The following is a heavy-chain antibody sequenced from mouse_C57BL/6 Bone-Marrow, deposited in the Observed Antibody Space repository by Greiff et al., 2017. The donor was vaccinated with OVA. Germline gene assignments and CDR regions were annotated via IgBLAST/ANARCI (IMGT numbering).Heavy chain of an antibody. J-gene: IGHJ2*01. CDR1: GFTFSSYT. CDR3: ARHDGYYVGY. V-gene: IGHV5-9*01. D-gene: IGHD2-3*01. Sequence: EVKVVESGGGLVKPGGSLKLSCAASGFTFSSYTMSWVRQTPEKRLEWVATISGGGGNTYYPDSVKGRFTISRDNAKNTLYLQMSSLRSEDTALYYCARHDGYYVGYWGQGTTLTVSS. CDR2: ISGGGGNT.